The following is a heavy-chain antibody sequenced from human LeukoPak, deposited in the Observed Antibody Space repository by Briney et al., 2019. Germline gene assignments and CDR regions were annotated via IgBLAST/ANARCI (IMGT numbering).Heavy chain of an antibody. D-gene: IGHD6-19*01. CDR3: ARDLGNAAAGIGYYYDY. J-gene: IGHJ4*02. Sequence: GGSLRLSCATSGFTFRTYGLHWVRQAPGKGLDWVAVIWYDGSKEYYADSVKGRFTISRDNSKSTLYLQMNSLRAEDTAVYYCARDLGNAAAGIGYYYDYWGQGTLVTCSS. CDR1: GFTFRTYG. CDR2: IWYDGSKE. V-gene: IGHV3-33*01.